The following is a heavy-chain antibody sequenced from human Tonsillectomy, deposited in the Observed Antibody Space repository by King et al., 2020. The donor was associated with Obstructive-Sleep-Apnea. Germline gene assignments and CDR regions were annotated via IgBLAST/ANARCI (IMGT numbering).Heavy chain of an antibody. Sequence: VQLVESGGGVVQPGRSLRLSCVASVFTFSTNSIHWVRQAPGKGLEWVGIISSDSTYKYYSASVKCRFTIAGDNSKNTLYLQLDSLTTDDTAIYYCASDNRHWLVDYWGQGTLVTVSA. CDR3: ASDNRHWLVDY. CDR2: ISSDSTYK. D-gene: IGHD6-19*01. CDR1: VFTFSTNS. J-gene: IGHJ4*02. V-gene: IGHV3-30*04.